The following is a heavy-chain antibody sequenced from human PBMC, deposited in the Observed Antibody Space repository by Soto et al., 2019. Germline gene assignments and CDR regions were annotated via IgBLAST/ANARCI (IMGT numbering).Heavy chain of an antibody. Sequence: QVQLVQSGAEVKKPGSSVKVSCKASGGTFSSYAISWVRQAPGQGLEWMGGIIPIFGTANYAQKFQGRVTLTPDESTSTAYMELSSLRSEDTAVYYCARLLGRDGYNRNWYFDLWGRGTLVTVSS. CDR2: IIPIFGTA. V-gene: IGHV1-69*05. CDR3: ARLLGRDGYNRNWYFDL. CDR1: GGTFSSYA. J-gene: IGHJ2*01. D-gene: IGHD5-12*01.